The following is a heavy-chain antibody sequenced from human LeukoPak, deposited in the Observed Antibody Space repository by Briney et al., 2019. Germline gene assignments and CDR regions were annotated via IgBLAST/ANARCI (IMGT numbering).Heavy chain of an antibody. D-gene: IGHD6-25*01. CDR1: VGSITNSNHL. V-gene: IGHV4-39*01. Sequence: SETLSLTCSVSVGSITNSNHLWGWIRQTPGGGLEWIGSVFFQNTYYNPSLKSRVTISVDRTRSLLSLDLRSVTAADTALYYCARQKGSTGFFDFWGGGTLVTVSS. J-gene: IGHJ4*02. CDR3: ARQKGSTGFFDF. CDR2: VFFQNT.